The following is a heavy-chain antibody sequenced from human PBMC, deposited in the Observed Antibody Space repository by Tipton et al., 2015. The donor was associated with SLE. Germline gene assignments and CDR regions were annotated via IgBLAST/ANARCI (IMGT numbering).Heavy chain of an antibody. Sequence: TLSLTCTVSGGSISSHYWGWIRQPPGKGLEWIGTIYYSGSTYYNPSLKSRVTISVDTSKNQFSLKLSSVTAADTAVYYCARAHGITMIVNYWGQGTLVTVSS. J-gene: IGHJ4*02. CDR3: ARAHGITMIVNY. V-gene: IGHV4-39*07. D-gene: IGHD3-22*01. CDR1: GGSISSHY. CDR2: IYYSGST.